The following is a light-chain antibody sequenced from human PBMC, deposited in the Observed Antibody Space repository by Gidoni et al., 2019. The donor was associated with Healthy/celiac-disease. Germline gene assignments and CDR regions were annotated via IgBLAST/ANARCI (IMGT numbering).Light chain of an antibody. J-gene: IGKJ4*01. CDR2: AAS. Sequence: DIHLTPSPSFLSASVGDRVTITCRASQGISSYLAWYQQKPGKAPKLLIYAASTLQIGVPSRFRGSGSGTEFTLTISSMQPEDFATYYCQQLNSYPLTFGGGTKVEIK. V-gene: IGKV1-9*01. CDR3: QQLNSYPLT. CDR1: QGISSY.